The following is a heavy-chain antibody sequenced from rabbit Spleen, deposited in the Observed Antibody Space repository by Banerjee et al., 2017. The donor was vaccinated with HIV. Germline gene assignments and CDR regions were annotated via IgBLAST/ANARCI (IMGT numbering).Heavy chain of an antibody. CDR1: GFSFSSAYL. CDR2: ISTSTGTT. CDR3: ARDGSGWGANFNL. V-gene: IGHV1S45*01. Sequence: EESGGGLVQPEGSLTLTFTASGFSFSSAYLICLVRQAPGKGLEWIGCISTSTGTTYYASWAKGRFNSSKTSSTTVTLQMTSLTAADMATYFCARDGSGWGANFNLWGHGTLVTVS. J-gene: IGHJ4*01. D-gene: IGHD4-1*01.